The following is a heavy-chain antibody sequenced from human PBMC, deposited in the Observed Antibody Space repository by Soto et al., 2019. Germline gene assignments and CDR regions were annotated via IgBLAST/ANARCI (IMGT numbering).Heavy chain of an antibody. CDR3: ATNSYYSLGV. V-gene: IGHV4-4*02. CDR2: IYHSGST. J-gene: IGHJ6*02. CDR1: SGSISSAHW. Sequence: QVQLQESGPGLVKPSGTLSLTCAVSSGSISSAHWWNWVRQPPGEGLEWIGEIYHSGSTNYNPSLKSRVTVSVDTSMNQFSLKLTSVTAADTAVYYCATNSYYSLGVWGQGTTVTVSS.